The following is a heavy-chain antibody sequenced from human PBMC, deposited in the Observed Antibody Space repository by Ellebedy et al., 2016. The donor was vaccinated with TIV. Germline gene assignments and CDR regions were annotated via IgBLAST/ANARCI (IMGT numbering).Heavy chain of an antibody. J-gene: IGHJ1*01. Sequence: SVKVSXKASGGTFSSYAISWVRQAPGQGLEWMGGIIPIFGTANYAQKFQGRVTITADESTSTAYMELSSLRSEDTAVYYCASQMGYSGSYLAFQHWGQGTLVTVSS. CDR1: GGTFSSYA. CDR2: IIPIFGTA. CDR3: ASQMGYSGSYLAFQH. D-gene: IGHD1-26*01. V-gene: IGHV1-69*13.